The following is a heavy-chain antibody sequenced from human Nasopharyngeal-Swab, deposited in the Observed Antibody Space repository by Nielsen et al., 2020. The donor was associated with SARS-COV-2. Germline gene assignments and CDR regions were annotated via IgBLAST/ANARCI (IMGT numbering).Heavy chain of an antibody. CDR3: ARDGLDYDFWSAYFMDV. V-gene: IGHV3-30*02. J-gene: IGHJ6*02. Sequence: VREAPGKGLEWVAFIRYDGSNKYYADSAKGRFTISRDNAKNSLYLQMNSLRAEDTAVYYCARDGLDYDFWSAYFMDVWGQGTTVTVSS. CDR2: IRYDGSNK. D-gene: IGHD3-3*01.